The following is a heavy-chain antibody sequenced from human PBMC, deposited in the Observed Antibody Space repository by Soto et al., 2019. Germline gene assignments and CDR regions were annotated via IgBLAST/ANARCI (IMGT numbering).Heavy chain of an antibody. V-gene: IGHV4-59*01. CDR2: IYYSGST. CDR3: ARDKGRYYYMDV. Sequence: SETLSLTCTVSGGSISSYYWSWIRQPPGKGLEWIGYIYYSGSTNYNPSLKSPVTISVDTSKNQFSLKLSSVTAADTAVYYCARDKGRYYYMDVWGKGTTVTVSS. CDR1: GGSISSYY. J-gene: IGHJ6*03.